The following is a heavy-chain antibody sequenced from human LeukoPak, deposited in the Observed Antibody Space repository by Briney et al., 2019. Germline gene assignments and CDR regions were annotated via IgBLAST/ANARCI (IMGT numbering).Heavy chain of an antibody. Sequence: PSETLSLTCTVSGGSISSGSYYWSWIRQPAGKGLEWIGRIYTSGSTNYNPSLKSRVTISVDKSKDQFSLKLSSVTAADTAVYYCARDPVYDSSGYYDGFDYWGQGTQVTVSS. CDR1: GGSISSGSYY. V-gene: IGHV4-61*02. J-gene: IGHJ4*02. CDR2: IYTSGST. CDR3: ARDPVYDSSGYYDGFDY. D-gene: IGHD3-22*01.